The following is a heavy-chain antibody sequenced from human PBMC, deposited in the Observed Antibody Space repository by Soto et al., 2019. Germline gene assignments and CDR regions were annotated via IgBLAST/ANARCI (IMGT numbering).Heavy chain of an antibody. V-gene: IGHV2-70*01. J-gene: IGHJ4*02. Sequence: GSGPTLVNPTRTVRLTCTFSGFSLSTSGMCVSWIRQPPGKALEWLALIDWDDDKYYSTSLKTRLTISKDTSKNQVVLTMTNMDPVDTATYYCARIRNHYGSGSYYNFDYWGQGTLVTVSS. CDR2: IDWDDDK. CDR3: ARIRNHYGSGSYYNFDY. CDR1: GFSLSTSGMC. D-gene: IGHD3-10*01.